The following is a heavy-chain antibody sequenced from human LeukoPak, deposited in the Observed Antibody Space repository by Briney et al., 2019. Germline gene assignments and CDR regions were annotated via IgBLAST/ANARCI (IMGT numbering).Heavy chain of an antibody. V-gene: IGHV4-30-2*01. CDR1: GVSISSGGYS. Sequence: SETLSLTCAVSGVSISSGGYSWSWIRQPPGKGLEWIGEINHSGSTNYNPSLKSRVTISVDTSKNQFSLKLSSVTAADTAVYYCARQLADGYYQDYWGQGTLVTVSS. CDR3: ARQLADGYYQDY. CDR2: INHSGST. D-gene: IGHD3-22*01. J-gene: IGHJ4*02.